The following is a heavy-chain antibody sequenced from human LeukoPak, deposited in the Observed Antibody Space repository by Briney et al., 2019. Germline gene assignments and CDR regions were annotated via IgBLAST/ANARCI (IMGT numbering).Heavy chain of an antibody. CDR1: GFTFTNYA. D-gene: IGHD3-3*01. CDR3: AREIFGARAFQY. J-gene: IGHJ4*02. V-gene: IGHV3-23*01. CDR2: ISASGVMT. Sequence: SGGSLRLSCAASGFTFTNYAMTWVRQAPGKGLEWVSSISASGVMTYYADSVKGRFTVSRDTSKNCLYLQMSSLTAADTAVYYCAREIFGARAFQYWGQGILVTVSS.